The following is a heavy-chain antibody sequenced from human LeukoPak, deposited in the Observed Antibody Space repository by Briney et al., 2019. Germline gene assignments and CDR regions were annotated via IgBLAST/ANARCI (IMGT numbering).Heavy chain of an antibody. D-gene: IGHD6-6*01. CDR2: INPNSGGT. V-gene: IGHV1-2*06. CDR3: ATSIIAARRGFDF. CDR1: GYTFTDYY. Sequence: ASVKVSCKASGYTFTDYYMHWVRQAPGQGLEWMGRINPNSGGTNYAQNFQGRVTLTRDTSISTAYMELNRLTSDDTAVYYYATSIIAARRGFDFWGQGTLVTVSS. J-gene: IGHJ4*02.